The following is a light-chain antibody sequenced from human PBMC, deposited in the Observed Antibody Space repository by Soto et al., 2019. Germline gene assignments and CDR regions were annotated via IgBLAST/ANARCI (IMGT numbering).Light chain of an antibody. CDR1: QSVYSY. CDR3: HQRSNSPRT. V-gene: IGKV3-11*01. Sequence: EIVLTQSPATLLFSPGERATLCWWASQSVYSYLAWYQQKPCQAPRLLTYDTSNRASAIPDRFSGSGSWTDFTLTISSLQPEDFAVYYCHQRSNSPRTFGQGTKVEIK. J-gene: IGKJ1*01. CDR2: DTS.